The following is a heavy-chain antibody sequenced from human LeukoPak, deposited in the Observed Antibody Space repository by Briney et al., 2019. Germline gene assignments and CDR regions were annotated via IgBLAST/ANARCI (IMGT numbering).Heavy chain of an antibody. CDR1: GFTFSSSA. Sequence: GGSLRLSCAASGFTFSSSAMSWVRQAPGKGLEWVAVISYDGSNKYYADSVKGRFTISRDNSKNTLYLQMNSLRAEDTAVYYCAKALHSYYDFWSGYFIKDYGMDVWGQGTTVTVSS. CDR2: ISYDGSNK. D-gene: IGHD3-3*01. CDR3: AKALHSYYDFWSGYFIKDYGMDV. J-gene: IGHJ6*02. V-gene: IGHV3-30*18.